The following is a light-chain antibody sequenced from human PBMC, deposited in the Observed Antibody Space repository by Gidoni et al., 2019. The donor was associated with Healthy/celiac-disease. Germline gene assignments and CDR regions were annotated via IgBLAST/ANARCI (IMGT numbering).Light chain of an antibody. CDR1: QGIRND. V-gene: IGKV1-6*01. CDR2: AAS. Sequence: ALQMTQSPSSLSASVGDRVTITCRASQGIRNDLGWYQQKPGKAPKLLIYAASSLQSGVPSRFSGSGSGTDFTLTISSLQPEDFATYYCLQDYNYPDFGGGTKVEIK. CDR3: LQDYNYPD. J-gene: IGKJ4*01.